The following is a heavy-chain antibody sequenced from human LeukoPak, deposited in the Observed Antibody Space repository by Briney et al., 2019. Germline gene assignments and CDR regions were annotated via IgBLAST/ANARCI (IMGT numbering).Heavy chain of an antibody. V-gene: IGHV3-23*01. Sequence: PGGSLRLSCAASGFTFSNYAMSWVRQAPGKGLEWVSAISGGGGSTYYAGSVQGRFTTSRDNSKNTLNLQINSLRAEDTAVYYCAKGVCYYDSSGYYYTYYFDYWGQGILVTVSS. CDR2: ISGGGGST. J-gene: IGHJ4*02. CDR3: AKGVCYYDSSGYYYTYYFDY. D-gene: IGHD3-22*01. CDR1: GFTFSNYA.